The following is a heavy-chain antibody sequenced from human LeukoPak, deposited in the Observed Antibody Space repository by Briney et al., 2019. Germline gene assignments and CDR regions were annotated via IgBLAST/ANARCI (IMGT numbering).Heavy chain of an antibody. V-gene: IGHV3-21*03. CDR1: GFTFSSYT. CDR2: IISGSNYI. J-gene: IGHJ4*02. Sequence: GGSLRLSCAPPGFTFSSYTMNWVRHAPGKGLEWVSSIISGSNYIYYADSLKGRFTISRDNARYSLYLQMNSLRAEDTAVYYCAREAYCSGGSCYYFDYWGQGTLVTVSS. CDR3: AREAYCSGGSCYYFDY. D-gene: IGHD2-15*01.